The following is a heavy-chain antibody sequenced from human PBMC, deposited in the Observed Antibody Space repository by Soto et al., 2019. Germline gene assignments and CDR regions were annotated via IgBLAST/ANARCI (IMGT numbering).Heavy chain of an antibody. CDR1: GGSISSGGYS. V-gene: IGHV4-30-2*01. Sequence: SETLSLTCAVSGGSISSGGYSWSWIRQPPGKGLEWIGYIYHSGSTYYNPSLKSRVTISVDRSKNQFSLKLSSVTAADTAVYYCARGPLFHGGQGTLVTVSS. D-gene: IGHD3-3*01. CDR2: IYHSGST. CDR3: ARGPLFH. J-gene: IGHJ4*02.